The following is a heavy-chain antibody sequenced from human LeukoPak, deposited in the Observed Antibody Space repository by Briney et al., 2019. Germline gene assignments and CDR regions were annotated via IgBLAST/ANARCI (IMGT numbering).Heavy chain of an antibody. V-gene: IGHV3-23*01. Sequence: YSVKGRFTISGGNSKNTLYLHMNSLRAEDTAIYYCAKFRGIIVASYFFDYWGQGALATVSS. CDR3: AKFRGIIVASYFFDY. D-gene: IGHD3-10*01. J-gene: IGHJ4*02.